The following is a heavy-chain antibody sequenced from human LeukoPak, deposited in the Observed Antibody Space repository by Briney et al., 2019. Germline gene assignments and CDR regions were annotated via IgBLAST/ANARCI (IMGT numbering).Heavy chain of an antibody. CDR2: ISGRGNTI. Sequence: GGSLRLSCAASGFTFSDYYMSWIRQAPGRGLEWISYISGRGNTIYYADSVKGRFTISRGNAKNSLYLQMNSLRAGDTAVCYCARSLMSIATRPFDYWGQGVLVTVSS. J-gene: IGHJ4*02. D-gene: IGHD6-6*01. CDR3: ARSLMSIATRPFDY. CDR1: GFTFSDYY. V-gene: IGHV3-11*01.